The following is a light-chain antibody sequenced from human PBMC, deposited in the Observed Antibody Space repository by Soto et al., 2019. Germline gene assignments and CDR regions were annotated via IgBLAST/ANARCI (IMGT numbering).Light chain of an antibody. Sequence: QPVLTQPASVSGSPGQSITISCTGTSSDIGGYNFVSWYQHHPGKAPRLMIFGVSDRPSGVSDRFSGSKSGNTASLTISGLQAEDEADYYCSSYISSSTPYVFGTGTKLTVL. V-gene: IGLV2-14*03. J-gene: IGLJ1*01. CDR2: GVS. CDR3: SSYISSSTPYV. CDR1: SSDIGGYNF.